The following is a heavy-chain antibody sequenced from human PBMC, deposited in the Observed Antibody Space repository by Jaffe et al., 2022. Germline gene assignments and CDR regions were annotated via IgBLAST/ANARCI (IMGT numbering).Heavy chain of an antibody. CDR3: ARGVMEYNWNPTPSYYFDY. CDR1: GYTFTSYD. CDR2: MNPNSGNT. D-gene: IGHD1-1*01. Sequence: QVQLVQSGAEVKKPGASVKVSCKASGYTFTSYDINWVRQATGQGLEWMGWMNPNSGNTGYAQKFQGRVTMTRNTSISTAYMELSSLRSEDTAVYYCARGVMEYNWNPTPSYYFDYWGQGTLVTVSS. J-gene: IGHJ4*02. V-gene: IGHV1-8*01.